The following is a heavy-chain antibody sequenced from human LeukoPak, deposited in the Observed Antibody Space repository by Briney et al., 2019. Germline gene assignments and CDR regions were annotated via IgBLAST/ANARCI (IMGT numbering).Heavy chain of an antibody. V-gene: IGHV3-7*01. Sequence: GGSLRLSCAASGFTFSSYWMSWVRQAPGKRLEWVANIKQDGSEQYYVDSVKGRFTISRDNARNSLYLQMNSLRAEDTAVYYCARRALTMARGARPYYFDYWGQGTLVTVSS. CDR1: GFTFSSYW. J-gene: IGHJ4*02. CDR2: IKQDGSEQ. D-gene: IGHD3-10*01. CDR3: ARRALTMARGARPYYFDY.